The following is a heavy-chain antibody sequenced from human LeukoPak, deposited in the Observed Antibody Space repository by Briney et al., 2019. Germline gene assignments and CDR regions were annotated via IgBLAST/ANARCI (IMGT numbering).Heavy chain of an antibody. Sequence: PGGSLRLSCAASGFTFSSYSMNWVRQAPGKGLEWVSCISSSSSYIYYADSVKGRFTISRDNSKNTLYLQMNSLRAEDTAVYYCAKDRRAVAGPETFFDYWGQGTLVTVSS. J-gene: IGHJ4*02. V-gene: IGHV3-21*04. CDR1: GFTFSSYS. CDR2: ISSSSSYI. D-gene: IGHD6-19*01. CDR3: AKDRRAVAGPETFFDY.